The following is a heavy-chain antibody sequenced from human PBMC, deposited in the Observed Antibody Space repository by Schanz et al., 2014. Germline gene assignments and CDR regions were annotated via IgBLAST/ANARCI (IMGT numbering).Heavy chain of an antibody. CDR1: GYTFAVYY. Sequence: QVQLVQSGAEVKKPGASVKVSCKASGYTFAVYYIHWVRQAPGQGLEWMGRINPNTGGTNFAQKFQGRVTMTRDTSITTAYMDLSGLTSDDTAVYYCAREKGHGYSGLSWGQGTLLAVSS. D-gene: IGHD5-12*01. J-gene: IGHJ5*02. CDR3: AREKGHGYSGLS. V-gene: IGHV1-2*06. CDR2: INPNTGGT.